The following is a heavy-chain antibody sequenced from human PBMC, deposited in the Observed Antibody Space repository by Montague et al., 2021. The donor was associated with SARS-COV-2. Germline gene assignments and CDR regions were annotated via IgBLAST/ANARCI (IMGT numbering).Heavy chain of an antibody. Sequence: SETLSLTCAVSGDSISNSYWWNWVRQSPGKGLEWIGEIFHSGTTNYNPSLKSRITISVDKSRNQFSLRLNSVTAADTAIYYCASWSEGDSWYQASLDYWGQGTLITVSS. CDR1: GDSISNSYW. V-gene: IGHV4-4*02. J-gene: IGHJ4*02. CDR2: IFHSGTT. CDR3: ASWSEGDSWYQASLDY. D-gene: IGHD6-13*01.